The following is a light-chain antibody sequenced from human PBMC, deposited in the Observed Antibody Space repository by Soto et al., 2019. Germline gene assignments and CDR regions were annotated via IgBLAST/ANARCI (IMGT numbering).Light chain of an antibody. J-gene: IGLJ1*01. CDR1: SSDVGGYNY. Sequence: QSVLTQPASVSGSPGQSMTISCTGTSSDVGGYNYVSWYHLHPGKAPKLMVYEVSNRPSGVSNRFSGSKSGNTASLTISGLQAEDEADYYCSSYTSSTAEVFGTGTKVT. CDR3: SSYTSSTAEV. CDR2: EVS. V-gene: IGLV2-14*01.